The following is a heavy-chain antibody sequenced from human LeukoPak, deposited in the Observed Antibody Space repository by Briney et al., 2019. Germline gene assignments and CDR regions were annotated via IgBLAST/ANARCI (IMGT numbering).Heavy chain of an antibody. V-gene: IGHV3-30-3*01. CDR1: GFTFSSYA. CDR2: ISYDGSNK. J-gene: IGHJ4*02. D-gene: IGHD5-12*01. CDR3: ARAGGYDYLDY. Sequence: GGSLRLSCAASGFTFSSYAMHWVRQAPGKGLEWVAVISYDGSNKYYADSVKGRFTISRDNSKNTLYLQMNSLRAEDTAVYYCARAGGYDYLDYWGQGTLVTVSS.